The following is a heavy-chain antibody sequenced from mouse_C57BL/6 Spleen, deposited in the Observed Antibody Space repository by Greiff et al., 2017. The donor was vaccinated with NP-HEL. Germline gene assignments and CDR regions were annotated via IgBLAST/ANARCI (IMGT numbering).Heavy chain of an antibody. CDR2: IDPSDSYT. J-gene: IGHJ3*01. V-gene: IGHV1-50*01. CDR3: VIYYDYDGAY. CDR1: GYTFTSYW. Sequence: VQLQQSGAELVKPGASVKLSCKASGYTFTSYWMQWVKQRPGQGLEWIGEIDPSDSYTNYNQKFKGKATLTVDTSSSTAYMQLSSLTSEDSAVYYGVIYYDYDGAYWGQGTLVTVSA. D-gene: IGHD2-4*01.